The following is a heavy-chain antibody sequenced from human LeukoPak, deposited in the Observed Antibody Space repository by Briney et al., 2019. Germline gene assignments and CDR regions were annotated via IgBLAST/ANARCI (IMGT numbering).Heavy chain of an antibody. J-gene: IGHJ5*02. V-gene: IGHV1-2*06. CDR2: INPNSGGT. D-gene: IGHD2-2*01. CDR3: ARDRVVVVPAVTKSGRFDP. Sequence: ASVKVSCNASGGTFSSYAISWVRQAPGQGLEWMGRINPNSGGTNYAQKFQGRVTMTRATSIRTAYMELSMLRSDDTAVYYIARDRVVVVPAVTKSGRFDPWGQGTLVTVSS. CDR1: GGTFSSYA.